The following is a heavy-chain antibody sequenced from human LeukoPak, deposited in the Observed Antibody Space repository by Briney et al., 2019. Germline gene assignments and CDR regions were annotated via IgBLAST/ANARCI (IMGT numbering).Heavy chain of an antibody. Sequence: SETLSLTCTVSGGSISSYYWSWIRQPAGKGLEWIGRIYTSGSTNYNPSLKSRVTMSVDTSKNQFSLKLSSVTAADTAVYYCARASFVFGELSYNWFDPWGQGTLVTVSS. CDR3: ARASFVFGELSYNWFDP. D-gene: IGHD3-10*02. V-gene: IGHV4-4*07. J-gene: IGHJ5*02. CDR2: IYTSGST. CDR1: GGSISSYY.